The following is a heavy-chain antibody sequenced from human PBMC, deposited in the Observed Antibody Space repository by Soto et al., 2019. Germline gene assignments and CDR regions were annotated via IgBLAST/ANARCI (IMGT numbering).Heavy chain of an antibody. CDR3: ATFPRSSKRGY. J-gene: IGHJ4*02. Sequence: GGSLRLSCAASGFTFSSYEMNWVRQAPGKGLEWVSYISDGGSTIYYADSVKGRFTISRDNAKNSLYLQMNSLGAEDTAVYYCATFPRSSKRGYWGQGTLVTVSS. CDR1: GFTFSSYE. CDR2: ISDGGSTI. D-gene: IGHD4-4*01. V-gene: IGHV3-48*03.